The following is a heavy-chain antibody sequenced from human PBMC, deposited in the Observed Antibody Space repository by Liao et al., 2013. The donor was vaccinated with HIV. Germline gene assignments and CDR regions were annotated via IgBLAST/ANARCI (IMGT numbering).Heavy chain of an antibody. D-gene: IGHD2-2*02. CDR3: ARVIPPEPYYYMDV. V-gene: IGHV4-59*12. J-gene: IGHJ6*03. CDR2: IYYSGST. CDR1: GGSISSYY. Sequence: QVQLQESGPGLVKPSETLSLTCTVSGGSISSYYWSWIRQPPGKGLEWIGSIYYSGSTYYNPSLKSRVTISVDTSKNQFSLKLSSVTAADTAVYYCARVIPPEPYYYMDVWGKGTTVTVSS.